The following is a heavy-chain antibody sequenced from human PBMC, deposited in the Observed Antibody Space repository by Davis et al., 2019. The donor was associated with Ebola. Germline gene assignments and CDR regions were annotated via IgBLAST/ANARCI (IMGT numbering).Heavy chain of an antibody. CDR3: ARRPSYYGSSDF. D-gene: IGHD4-17*01. J-gene: IGHJ4*02. CDR2: IYPGDSDT. CDR1: GYSFTTYW. Sequence: GESLKISCKGSGYSFTTYWIGWVRQMPGKGLEWMGIIYPGDSDTRYSPSFQGQVTISVDKSINTAYLQWSSLKASDTAIYYCARRPSYYGSSDFWGQGTLVTVSS. V-gene: IGHV5-51*01.